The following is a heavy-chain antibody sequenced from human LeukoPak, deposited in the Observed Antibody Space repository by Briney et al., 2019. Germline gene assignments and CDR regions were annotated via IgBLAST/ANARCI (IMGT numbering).Heavy chain of an antibody. CDR3: ARSAAGTPADY. Sequence: GGSLRLSCAASGFTFSAYWMHWVRQSPGKGLVWVSRINSDGSSTDYADSVKGRFTISRDIAKSTLYLQMNSLRAEDTAVYYCARSAAGTPADYWGQGTLVTVSS. CDR1: GFTFSAYW. D-gene: IGHD6-13*01. V-gene: IGHV3-74*01. CDR2: INSDGSST. J-gene: IGHJ4*02.